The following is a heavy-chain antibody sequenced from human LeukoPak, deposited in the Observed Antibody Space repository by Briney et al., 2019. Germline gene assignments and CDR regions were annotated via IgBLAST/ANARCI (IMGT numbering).Heavy chain of an antibody. CDR3: AKDRAVAGTFDY. CDR1: GFTFSRYG. Sequence: GGSLRLSCAASGFTFSRYGMHWVRQAPGKGLEWVTAISYDGSNKYYADSVKGRFTISRDNSKNTLYLQMNSLRAEDTAVYYCAKDRAVAGTFDYWGQGTLVSVSS. V-gene: IGHV3-30*18. CDR2: ISYDGSNK. D-gene: IGHD6-19*01. J-gene: IGHJ4*02.